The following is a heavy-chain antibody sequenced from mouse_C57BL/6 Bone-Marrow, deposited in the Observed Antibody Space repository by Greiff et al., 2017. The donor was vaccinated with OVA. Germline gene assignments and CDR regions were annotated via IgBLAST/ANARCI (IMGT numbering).Heavy chain of an antibody. J-gene: IGHJ1*03. CDR2: IYPGNSDT. CDR1: GYTFTSYW. V-gene: IGHV1-5*01. CDR3: TRRGIIITTVVDWYFDV. Sequence: EVQLQQSGTVLARPGASVKMSCKTSGYTFTSYWMHWVKQRPGQGLEWIGAIYPGNSDTSYNQKFKGKAKLTAVTSASTAYMELSSLTNEDSAVYYCTRRGIIITTVVDWYFDVWGTGTTVTVSS. D-gene: IGHD1-1*01.